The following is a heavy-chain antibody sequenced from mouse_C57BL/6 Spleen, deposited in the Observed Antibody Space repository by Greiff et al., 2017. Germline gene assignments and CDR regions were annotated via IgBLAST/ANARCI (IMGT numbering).Heavy chain of an antibody. V-gene: IGHV14-2*01. CDR1: GFNIKDYY. CDR2: IDPEDGET. J-gene: IGHJ1*03. CDR3: ARERVYHWYFDV. Sequence: EVQLQQSGAELVKPGASDKLSCTASGFNIKDYYMPWVKQRTEQGLEWIGRIDPEDGETKYAPKVQGEATITADTSSNTAYLQLSSLTSEDAAVYYGARERVYHWYFDVWGTGTTVTVSS.